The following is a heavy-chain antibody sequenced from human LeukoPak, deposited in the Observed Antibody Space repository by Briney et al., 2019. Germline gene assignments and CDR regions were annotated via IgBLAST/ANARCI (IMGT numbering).Heavy chain of an antibody. V-gene: IGHV4-31*03. Sequence: SQTLSLTCTVSGGSISSGGYYWSWIRQHPGKGLEWVGYIYYSGSTYYNPSLKSRVTISVDTSKNQFSLKLSSVTAADTAVYYCARAAGYYDSSGYRRYFDYWGQGTLVTASS. CDR3: ARAAGYYDSSGYRRYFDY. CDR1: GGSISSGGYY. J-gene: IGHJ4*02. D-gene: IGHD3-22*01. CDR2: IYYSGST.